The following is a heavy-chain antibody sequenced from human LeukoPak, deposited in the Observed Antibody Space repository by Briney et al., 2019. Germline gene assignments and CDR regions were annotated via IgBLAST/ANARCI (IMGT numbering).Heavy chain of an antibody. CDR3: ASISWSSEYYFDY. CDR2: LYPGDSTA. Sequence: GESLKIPCKGSGYSFPTYWVGWVRQTPGRGLEWMGTLYPGDSTARYSPSFQGRITISVDKSISTAYLQWSSLMASDTAMYYCASISWSSEYYFDYWGQGTLVTVSS. D-gene: IGHD6-13*01. V-gene: IGHV5-51*01. CDR1: GYSFPTYW. J-gene: IGHJ4*02.